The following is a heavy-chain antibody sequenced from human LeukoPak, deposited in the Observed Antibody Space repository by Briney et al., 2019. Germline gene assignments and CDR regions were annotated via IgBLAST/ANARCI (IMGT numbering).Heavy chain of an antibody. CDR1: GGSFSGYY. D-gene: IGHD5-18*01. CDR3: ARGLRGYSYGYGYFQH. CDR2: INHSGST. V-gene: IGHV4-34*01. Sequence: PSETLSLTCADYGGSFSGYYWSWIRQPPGKGLEWIGEINHSGSTNYNPSLKSRVTISVDTSKNQFSLKLSSVTAADTAVYYCARGLRGYSYGYGYFQHWGQGTLVTVSS. J-gene: IGHJ1*01.